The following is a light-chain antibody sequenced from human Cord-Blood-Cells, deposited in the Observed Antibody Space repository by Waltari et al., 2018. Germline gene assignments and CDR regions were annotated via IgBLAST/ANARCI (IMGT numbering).Light chain of an antibody. V-gene: IGKV1-33*01. J-gene: IGKJ4*01. Sequence: DIQMTPPPSSLSASVGDRVTITCQASQDISNYLNWYQQKPGKAPKLLIYDASNLETGVPSRFSGSGSVTDFTFTISSLQPEDIATYYCQQYDNLPPSLTFGGGTKVEIK. CDR1: QDISNY. CDR3: QQYDNLPPSLT. CDR2: DAS.